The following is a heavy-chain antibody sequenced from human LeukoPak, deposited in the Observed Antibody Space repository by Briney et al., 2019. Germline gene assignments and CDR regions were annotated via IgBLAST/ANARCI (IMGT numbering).Heavy chain of an antibody. J-gene: IGHJ1*01. CDR3: AIALRHNGGWYYQH. CDR1: GFRFRSFG. Sequence: GGSLRLSCAASGFRFRSFGMTWVRQAPGKGLEWVSGITASSGTTYYAGSVRGRFTFSGDTYKNTLSLQINRRSADAAAVYYGAIALRHNGGWYYQHWGEGALVTDS. V-gene: IGHV3-23*01. CDR2: ITASSGTT. D-gene: IGHD6-19*01.